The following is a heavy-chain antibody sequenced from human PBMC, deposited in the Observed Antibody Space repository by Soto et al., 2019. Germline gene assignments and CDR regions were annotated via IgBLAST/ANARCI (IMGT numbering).Heavy chain of an antibody. V-gene: IGHV3-23*01. Sequence: GGSLRLSCAASGFTFSTYAMTWVRQAPGKGLEWVSSVTNSGSNTYHADSVKGRFTISRDNSKNMLFLQMNSLRAEDTALYYCAKDLAATATGDSFDIWGQGAMVTVSS. CDR1: GFTFSTYA. D-gene: IGHD1-1*01. J-gene: IGHJ3*02. CDR2: VTNSGSNT. CDR3: AKDLAATATGDSFDI.